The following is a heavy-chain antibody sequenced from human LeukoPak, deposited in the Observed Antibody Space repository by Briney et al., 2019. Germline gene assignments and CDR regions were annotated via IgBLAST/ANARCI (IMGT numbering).Heavy chain of an antibody. J-gene: IGHJ5*02. CDR1: GGSISSSSYY. CDR3: ARLILGSYYDFCSGYWEYNWFDP. D-gene: IGHD3-3*01. V-gene: IGHV4-39*01. CDR2: IYYSGST. Sequence: AETLSLTCTVSGGSISSSSYYWGWIRQPPGKGLEWIGSIYYSGSTYYNPSLKSRVTISVDTSKNQFSLKLSSVTAADTAVYYCARLILGSYYDFCSGYWEYNWFDPWGQGTLVTVSS.